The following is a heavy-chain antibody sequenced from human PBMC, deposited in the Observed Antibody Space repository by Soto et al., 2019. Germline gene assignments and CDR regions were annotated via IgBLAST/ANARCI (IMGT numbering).Heavy chain of an antibody. J-gene: IGHJ4*02. V-gene: IGHV3-23*01. Sequence: EVQLLESGGGLVQPGGSLRLSCAASGFTFSTHAMTWVRQGPGKGLEWVSFIGAGDDGTTFYADSVKGRFTISRDNSKNMLYLQMNSLRADDTAVYYCAKGGWADYWGQGALITVSS. D-gene: IGHD6-19*01. CDR1: GFTFSTHA. CDR3: AKGGWADY. CDR2: IGAGDDGTT.